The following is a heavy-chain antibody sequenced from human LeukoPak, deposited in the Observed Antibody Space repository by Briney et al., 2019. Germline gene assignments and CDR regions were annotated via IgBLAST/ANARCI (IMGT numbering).Heavy chain of an antibody. CDR2: LSGGGDST. V-gene: IGHV3-23*01. CDR1: GFTFSSYV. J-gene: IGHJ4*02. Sequence: GGSLRLSCAASGFTFSSYVMNWVRQAPGKGLEWVSALSGGGDSTYYADSVKGRFTTSRDNSKNTLYLQMNSLGAEDTAVYYCAKGSSNGRPYYFDYWGQGALVTVSS. CDR3: AKGSSNGRPYYFDY. D-gene: IGHD6-19*01.